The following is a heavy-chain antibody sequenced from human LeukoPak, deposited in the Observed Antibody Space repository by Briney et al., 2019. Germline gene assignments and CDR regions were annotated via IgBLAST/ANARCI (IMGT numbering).Heavy chain of an antibody. CDR1: GFTFSTYW. CDR3: ARELASGD. CDR2: INTDGHST. J-gene: IGHJ4*02. D-gene: IGHD6-13*01. V-gene: IGHV3-74*01. Sequence: GGSLRLSCAASGFTFSTYWMHWVRPAPGKGLVWVSQINTDGHSTTYADSVKGRFTVSRDNAKNTLYLQMKSLRAEDTAVYYSARELASGDWGQGTLVTVSS.